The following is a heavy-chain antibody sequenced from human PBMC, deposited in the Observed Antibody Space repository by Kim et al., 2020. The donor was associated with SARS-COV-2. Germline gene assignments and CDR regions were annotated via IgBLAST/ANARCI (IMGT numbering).Heavy chain of an antibody. D-gene: IGHD6-19*01. CDR2: FDPEDGET. J-gene: IGHJ6*02. CDR3: ATGVAEAGRSSDYYYYYGMDV. CDR1: GYTLTELS. V-gene: IGHV1-24*01. Sequence: ASVKVSCKVSGYTLTELSMHWVRQAPGQGLEWMGGFDPEDGETIYAQKFQGRVTMTEDTSTDTAYMELSSLRSEDTAVYYCATGVAEAGRSSDYYYYYGMDVWGQGTTVTVSS.